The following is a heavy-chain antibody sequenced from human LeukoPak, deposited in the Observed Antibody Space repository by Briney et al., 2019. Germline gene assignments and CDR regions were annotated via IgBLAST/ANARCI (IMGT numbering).Heavy chain of an antibody. CDR2: IYPGDSDT. CDR1: GYSFTSYW. V-gene: IGHV5-51*01. J-gene: IGHJ3*02. D-gene: IGHD6-6*01. Sequence: PGESLKISCKASGYSFTSYWIAWVRQMPGKGLEWMGIIYPGDSDTRYSPSFQGQVTISADKSISTAYLQWSSLKASDTAMYYCARQLTYSSWGDAFDIWGQGTMVTVSS. CDR3: ARQLTYSSWGDAFDI.